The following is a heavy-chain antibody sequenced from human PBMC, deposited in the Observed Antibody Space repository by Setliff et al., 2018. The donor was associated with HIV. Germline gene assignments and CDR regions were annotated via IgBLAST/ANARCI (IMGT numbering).Heavy chain of an antibody. J-gene: IGHJ4*02. V-gene: IGHV4-38-2*01. CDR1: GYSISSSYF. CDR3: ARTPGTHYYDRSANFHYFDY. D-gene: IGHD3-22*01. Sequence: SETLSLTCVVSGYSISSSYFWGWIRRPPGTGLEWIGNIYYSGTTFYNPSLKSRVSISVDTSTDHFSLKLSSVTAADTAVYYCARTPGTHYYDRSANFHYFDYWGQGALVTVSS. CDR2: IYYSGTT.